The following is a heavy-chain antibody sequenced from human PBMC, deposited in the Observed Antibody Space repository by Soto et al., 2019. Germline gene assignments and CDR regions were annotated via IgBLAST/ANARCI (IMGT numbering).Heavy chain of an antibody. CDR3: ARGEDAFFYYGLDV. Sequence: SETLSLTCTVSGGSITSSYWSWIRRPPGKGLEWFAYISDTGISRYTPSTSYKPSLKSRVTMSVDTSKSQFSLKLTSVTAADTAVYYCARGEDAFFYYGLDVWGQGITVTVSS. V-gene: IGHV4-59*01. CDR2: ISDTGISRYTPST. CDR1: GGSITSSY. J-gene: IGHJ6*02.